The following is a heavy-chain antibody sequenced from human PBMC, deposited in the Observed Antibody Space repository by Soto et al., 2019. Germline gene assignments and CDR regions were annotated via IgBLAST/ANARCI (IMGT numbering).Heavy chain of an antibody. J-gene: IGHJ5*02. CDR2: INPNSRAT. V-gene: IGHV1-2*02. CDR3: ARVSLKAGNWFAP. CDR1: GYTFTEYF. Sequence: ASVKVSFKASGYTFTEYFIHWLRQAPGQGFEWMGWINPNSRATNYAPKFQGRVTMTRDTSDSTAYMELRGLRSDDTAVYYCARVSLKAGNWFAPWGQGTLVTVSS.